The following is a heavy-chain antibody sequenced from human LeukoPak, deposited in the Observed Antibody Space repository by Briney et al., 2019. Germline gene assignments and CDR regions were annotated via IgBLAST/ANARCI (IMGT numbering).Heavy chain of an antibody. CDR2: ISSSSSTI. Sequence: PGGSLRLSCAASGFTFSSYSMNWVRQAPGKGLEWVSYISSSSSTIYYADSVKGRFTISRDSAKNSLYLQMNSLRAEDTAVYYCAIGSSWSYFDYWGQGTLVTVSS. D-gene: IGHD6-13*01. CDR1: GFTFSSYS. J-gene: IGHJ4*02. CDR3: AIGSSWSYFDY. V-gene: IGHV3-48*01.